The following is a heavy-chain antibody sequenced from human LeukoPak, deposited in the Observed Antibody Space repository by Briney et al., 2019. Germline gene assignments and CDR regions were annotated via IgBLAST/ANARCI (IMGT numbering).Heavy chain of an antibody. CDR1: GYTFNSSY. Sequence: ASVKVSCKASGYTFNSSYIHWVRQAPGQGLEWMGIINPSDDSTRYAQKFQGRVTMTKDTSTNTVYMHLSSLSSDDTAVYYCARAYYESSAYRHAVYFDYWGQGTLVTVSS. V-gene: IGHV1-46*02. J-gene: IGHJ4*02. D-gene: IGHD3-22*01. CDR2: INPSDDST. CDR3: ARAYYESSAYRHAVYFDY.